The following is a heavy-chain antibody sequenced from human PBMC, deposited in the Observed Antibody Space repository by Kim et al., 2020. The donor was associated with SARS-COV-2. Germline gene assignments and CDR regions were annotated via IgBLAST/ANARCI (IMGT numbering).Heavy chain of an antibody. Sequence: SETLSLTCTVSGGSISSYYWSWIRQPPGKGLEWIGYIYYSGSTNYNPSLKSRVTISVDTSKNQFSLKLSSVTAADTAVYYCARVWSGPSLNDAFDIWGQGTMVTVSS. D-gene: IGHD3-10*01. CDR2: IYYSGST. J-gene: IGHJ3*02. CDR3: ARVWSGPSLNDAFDI. CDR1: GGSISSYY. V-gene: IGHV4-59*01.